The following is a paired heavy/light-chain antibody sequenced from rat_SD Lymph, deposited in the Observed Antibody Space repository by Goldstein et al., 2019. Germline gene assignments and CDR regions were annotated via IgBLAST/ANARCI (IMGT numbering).Heavy chain of an antibody. D-gene: IGHD1-10*01. CDR1: GFTFSNYG. Sequence: EVQLVESGGGLVQPGRSLKLSCVASGFTFSNYGMNWIRQAPGKGLEWVAYISSGSSYIYYAETVKGRFTISRDNAKNTLYLQMTSLRSEDTALYYCARHDYNNYFDYWGQGVMVTVSS. V-gene: IGHV5-34*01. CDR2: ISSGSSYI. CDR3: ARHDYNNYFDY. J-gene: IGHJ2*01.
Light chain of an antibody. J-gene: IGKJ1*01. CDR2: SGS. Sequence: DVQMTQSPSNLAASPGESVSINCKASKSISKYLAWYQQKPGKANKLLIYSGSTLQSGTPSRFSGSGSGTDFTLTIRNLEPEDFGLYYCQQHNEYPWTFGGGTKLELK. V-gene: IGKV16S1*01. CDR3: QQHNEYPWT. CDR1: KSISKY.